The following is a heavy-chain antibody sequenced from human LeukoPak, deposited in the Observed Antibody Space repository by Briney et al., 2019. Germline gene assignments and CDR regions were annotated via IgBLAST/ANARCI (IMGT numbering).Heavy chain of an antibody. V-gene: IGHV3-23*01. CDR2: ISGGGHNT. Sequence: GGTLRLSCAASGFIFSTYGMSWVRQAPGKGLEWVSAISGGGHNTYSADSVKGRFTISRDNSKNTLYLQMNSLRAEDTAVYYCVKGYYSLDYWGQGTLVTVSS. CDR3: VKGYYSLDY. D-gene: IGHD3-10*01. CDR1: GFIFSTYG. J-gene: IGHJ4*02.